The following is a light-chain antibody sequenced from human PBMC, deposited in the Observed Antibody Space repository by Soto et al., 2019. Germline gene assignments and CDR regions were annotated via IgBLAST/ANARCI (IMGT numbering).Light chain of an antibody. CDR1: SSDIGGYNY. Sequence: QSVLTQPPSASGSPGQSVTISCTGTSSDIGGYNYVSWYQQHPGKAPKLMIYEVSKWASGVPDRFSGSKSGNTASLTVSGLQAEDEADYYCSSYAGNNNLLFGGGTKVTVL. V-gene: IGLV2-8*01. CDR2: EVS. J-gene: IGLJ2*01. CDR3: SSYAGNNNLL.